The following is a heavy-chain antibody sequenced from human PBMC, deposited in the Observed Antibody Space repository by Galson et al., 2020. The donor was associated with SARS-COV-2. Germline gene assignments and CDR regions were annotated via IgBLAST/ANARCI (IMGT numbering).Heavy chain of an antibody. D-gene: IGHD1-1*01. Sequence: GESLKISCAASGFTFNNYWMHWVRQAPGKGLVWVSRINSDGSTTSYADSVKGRFTISRDNAQNTLYVQMNSLRAEDTAVYYCARGAATGRTDAFDIWGQGTMVTVSS. V-gene: IGHV3-74*01. J-gene: IGHJ3*02. CDR2: INSDGSTT. CDR1: GFTFNNYW. CDR3: ARGAATGRTDAFDI.